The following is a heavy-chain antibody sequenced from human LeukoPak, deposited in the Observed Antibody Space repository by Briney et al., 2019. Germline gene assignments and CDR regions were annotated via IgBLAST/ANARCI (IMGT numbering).Heavy chain of an antibody. J-gene: IGHJ5*02. V-gene: IGHV4-30-2*01. CDR2: IYHSGST. Sequence: SETLSLTCAVSGGSISSGGYSWSWIRQPPGTGLEWIGYIYHSGSTYYNPSLKSRVTISVDRSKNQFSLKLSSVTAADTAVYYCARANVLLWFGELSNWFDPWGQGTLVTVSS. D-gene: IGHD3-10*01. CDR1: GGSISSGGYS. CDR3: ARANVLLWFGELSNWFDP.